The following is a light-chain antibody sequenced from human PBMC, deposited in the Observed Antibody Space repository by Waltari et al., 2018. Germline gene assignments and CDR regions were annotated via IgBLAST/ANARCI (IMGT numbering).Light chain of an antibody. CDR2: GAS. J-gene: IGKJ1*01. Sequence: EIVLTQSPGTLSLSPGERATLSCRASQSVSSNNLAWYQQKPGQAPRLLIYGASSRATGIPDRFSGSGSGTDFTLTISRLEPEDFAVYYCQQYGSSSTWTFGQGTKVEIK. CDR3: QQYGSSSTWT. CDR1: QSVSSNN. V-gene: IGKV3-20*01.